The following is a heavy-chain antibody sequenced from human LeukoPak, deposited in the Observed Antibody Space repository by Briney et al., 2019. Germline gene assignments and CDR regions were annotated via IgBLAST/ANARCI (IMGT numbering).Heavy chain of an antibody. D-gene: IGHD6-19*01. CDR1: GGSISSSSYY. CDR2: IYYSGST. Sequence: PSETLSLTCTVSGGSISSSSYYWGWIRQPPGKGLEWIGSIYYSGSTYYNPSLKSRVTISVDTSKNQFSLKLSSVTAADTAVYYCARGRIAVAGPNFDYWGQGTQVTVSS. J-gene: IGHJ4*02. CDR3: ARGRIAVAGPNFDY. V-gene: IGHV4-39*07.